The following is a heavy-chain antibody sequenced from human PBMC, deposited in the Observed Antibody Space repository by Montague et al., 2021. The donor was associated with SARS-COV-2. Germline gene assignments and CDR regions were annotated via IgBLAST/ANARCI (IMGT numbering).Heavy chain of an antibody. J-gene: IGHJ4*02. CDR3: TQERGPGRTTWHYFDY. CDR1: GDSASSHIAA. V-gene: IGHV6-1*01. D-gene: IGHD1-14*01. CDR2: TYYRSKWYN. Sequence: CAISGDSASSHIAAWNWIRQSPSRGLEWLGRTYYRSKWYNDYAVSVRSRITISPDTSKNQFSLQLNSVTPEDTAVYYCTQERGPGRTTWHYFDYWGQGTLVTVSS.